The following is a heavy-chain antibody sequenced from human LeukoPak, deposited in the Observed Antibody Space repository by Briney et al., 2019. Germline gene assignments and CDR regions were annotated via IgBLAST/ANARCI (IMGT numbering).Heavy chain of an antibody. Sequence: GGSLRLSCAASGFTFSSYAMHWVRQAPGKGLEWVAVISYDGSNKYYADSVKGRFTISRDNSKNTLYLQMNSLRAEDTAVYYCARVGITIFGVVPYYYYYYMDVWGKGTTVTVSS. V-gene: IGHV3-30-3*01. D-gene: IGHD3-3*01. CDR3: ARVGITIFGVVPYYYYYYMDV. CDR2: ISYDGSNK. J-gene: IGHJ6*03. CDR1: GFTFSSYA.